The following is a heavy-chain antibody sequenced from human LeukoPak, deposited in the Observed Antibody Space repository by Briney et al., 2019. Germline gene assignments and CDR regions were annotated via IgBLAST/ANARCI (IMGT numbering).Heavy chain of an antibody. V-gene: IGHV3-30*04. D-gene: IGHD5-24*01. Sequence: GGSLRLSCAASGFTFSSYAMHWVRQAPGKGLERVAVISYDGSNKYYADSVKGRFTISRDNSKNTLYLQMDSLRAEDTAVYYCARGALSGEMATLQSPDFDYWGQGTLVTVSS. CDR2: ISYDGSNK. CDR1: GFTFSSYA. CDR3: ARGALSGEMATLQSPDFDY. J-gene: IGHJ4*02.